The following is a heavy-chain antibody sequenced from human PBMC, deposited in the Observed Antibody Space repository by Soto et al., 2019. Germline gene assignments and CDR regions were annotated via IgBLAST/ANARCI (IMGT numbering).Heavy chain of an antibody. CDR2: IYYSGST. D-gene: IGHD1-26*01. V-gene: IGHV4-31*03. CDR1: GVSISSGCYY. J-gene: IGHJ4*02. Sequence: SETLSLTCTVSGVSISSGCYYWSWIRQHPGKGLEWIGYIYYSGSTYYHPSLKSRVTISVDTSKKQFSLKLSSVTAADTAVYYCARWVLYGRNFDYLGQGTLVTVSS. CDR3: ARWVLYGRNFDY.